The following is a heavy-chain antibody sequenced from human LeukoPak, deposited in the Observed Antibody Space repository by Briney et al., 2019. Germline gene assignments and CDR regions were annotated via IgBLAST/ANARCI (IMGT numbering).Heavy chain of an antibody. J-gene: IGHJ4*02. CDR3: ARVGRGYSGYDIDY. D-gene: IGHD5-12*01. V-gene: IGHV1-2*02. CDR2: INPSSGGT. Sequence: ASVKVSCKASGYTFTGYYMHWVRQAPGQGLEWMGWINPSSGGTNYAQKFQGRVTMTTDTSTSTAYMELRSLRSDDTAVYYCARVGRGYSGYDIDYWGQGTLVTVSS. CDR1: GYTFTGYY.